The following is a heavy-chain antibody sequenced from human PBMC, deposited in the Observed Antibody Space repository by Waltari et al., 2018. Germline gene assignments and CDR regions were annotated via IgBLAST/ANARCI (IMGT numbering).Heavy chain of an antibody. CDR1: GYTFTSYD. CDR2: MNPNSGNT. D-gene: IGHD3-10*01. J-gene: IGHJ4*02. Sequence: QVQLVPSGAEVKKPGASVKVSCRASGYTFTSYDINWVRQATGQGLEWMGWMNPNSGNTDYAQKFQGRVTMTRNTSISTAYMELSSLRSEDTAVYYCARGYPFSFYGSGTYYNVYDYWGQGTLVTVSS. CDR3: ARGYPFSFYGSGTYYNVYDY. V-gene: IGHV1-8*01.